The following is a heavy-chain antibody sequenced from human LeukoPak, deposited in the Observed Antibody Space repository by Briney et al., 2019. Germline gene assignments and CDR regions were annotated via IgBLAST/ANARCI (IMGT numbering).Heavy chain of an antibody. V-gene: IGHV3-7*03. J-gene: IGHJ4*02. CDR3: AKTLGYCSGGSCLFNY. Sequence: PGGSLRLSCAASGFTFSSYWMSWVRQAPGKGLEWVANIKQDGSEKYYVDSVKGRFTISRDNAKNSLYLQMNSLRAEDTAVYYCAKTLGYCSGGSCLFNYWGQGTLVTVSS. CDR2: IKQDGSEK. CDR1: GFTFSSYW. D-gene: IGHD2-15*01.